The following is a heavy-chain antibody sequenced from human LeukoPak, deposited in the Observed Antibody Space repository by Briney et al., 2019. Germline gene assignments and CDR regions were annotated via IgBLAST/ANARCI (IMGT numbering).Heavy chain of an antibody. J-gene: IGHJ6*03. V-gene: IGHV4-34*01. CDR1: GGSFSGYY. Sequence: TSETLSLTCAVYGGSFSGYYWSWIRQPPGKGLEWIGEINHSGSTNYNPSLKSRATISVDTSKNQFSLKLSSVTAADTAVYYCARGPVVVPAAMSCYMDVWGKGTTVTVSS. CDR2: INHSGST. D-gene: IGHD2-2*01. CDR3: ARGPVVVPAAMSCYMDV.